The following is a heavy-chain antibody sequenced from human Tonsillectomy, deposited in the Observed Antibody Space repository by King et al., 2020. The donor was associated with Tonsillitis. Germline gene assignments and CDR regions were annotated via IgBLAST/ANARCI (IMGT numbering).Heavy chain of an antibody. CDR2: IKSRTHGETT. V-gene: IGHV3-15*07. Sequence: VQMVESGGGLVKPGGSLRLSCAASGFTFSYAWMNWVRQAPGKGLEWVGRIKSRTHGETTDYAAPVKGRFIISRDDSKNTLYLQMNSLKNEDTGVFYCTTDPDYDSGGLGYWGQGTLVTVPS. CDR1: GFTFSYAW. D-gene: IGHD3-22*01. CDR3: TTDPDYDSGGLGY. J-gene: IGHJ4*02.